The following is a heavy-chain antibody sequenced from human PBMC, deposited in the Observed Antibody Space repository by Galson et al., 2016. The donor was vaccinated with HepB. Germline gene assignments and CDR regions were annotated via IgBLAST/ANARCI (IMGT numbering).Heavy chain of an antibody. J-gene: IGHJ4*02. Sequence: SLRLSCAASGFTFSSYSMNWFRQAPGKGLEWVSSISGSRDYADSVKGRFTISRDNLKNTLYLQMNSLRAEDTAVYYCAAVWFGRETIDCWGQGTLVTVSS. CDR1: GFTFSSYS. V-gene: IGHV3-23*01. D-gene: IGHD3-10*01. CDR2: ISGSR. CDR3: AAVWFGRETIDC.